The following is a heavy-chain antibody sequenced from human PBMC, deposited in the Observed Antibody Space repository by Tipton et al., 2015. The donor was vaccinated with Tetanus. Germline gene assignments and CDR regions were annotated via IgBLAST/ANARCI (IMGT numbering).Heavy chain of an antibody. CDR3: ASTIESAAANWYFDL. Sequence: TLSLTCTVSGGSISSSSYYWGWIRQPPGKGLEWIGSIYYSGSTYYNPSLKSRVTISVDTSKNQFSLKLSSVTAADTAVYYCASTIESAAANWYFDLGGRGTLVTVSS. D-gene: IGHD2-2*01. CDR1: GGSISSSSYY. CDR2: IYYSGST. J-gene: IGHJ2*01. V-gene: IGHV4-39*01.